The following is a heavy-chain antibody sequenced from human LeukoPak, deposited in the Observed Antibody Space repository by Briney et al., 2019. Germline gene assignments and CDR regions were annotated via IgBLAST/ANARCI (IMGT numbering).Heavy chain of an antibody. V-gene: IGHV5-51*01. Sequence: GESLKISCMGSGYSFTSYWIGWVRQVPGKGLEWMGIIYPGDPDTRYSPSFQGQVTISADKSISTAYLQWSSLKASDTAMYYCARQGGLELNWFDPWGQGTLVTVSS. J-gene: IGHJ5*02. D-gene: IGHD1-7*01. CDR3: ARQGGLELNWFDP. CDR1: GYSFTSYW. CDR2: IYPGDPDT.